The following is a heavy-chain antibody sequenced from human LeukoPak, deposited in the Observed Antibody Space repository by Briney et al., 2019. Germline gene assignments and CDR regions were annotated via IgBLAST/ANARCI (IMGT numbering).Heavy chain of an antibody. CDR1: GGSISSGGYY. D-gene: IGHD3-22*01. J-gene: IGHJ4*02. CDR2: IYYSGST. Sequence: PSETLSLTCTVSGGSISSGGYYWSWIRQHPGKGLEWIGYIYYSGSTYYNPSLKSRVTISVDTSKNQFSLKLSSVTAADTAVYYCARVYDRYAGFIDYWGQGTLVTVSS. CDR3: ARVYDRYAGFIDY. V-gene: IGHV4-31*03.